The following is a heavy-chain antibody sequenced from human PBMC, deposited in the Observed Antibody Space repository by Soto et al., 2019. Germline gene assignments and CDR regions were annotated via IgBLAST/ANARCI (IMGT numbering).Heavy chain of an antibody. D-gene: IGHD5-18*01. CDR2: ISGSGDST. V-gene: IGHV3-23*01. CDR3: ATLYQRGYGYGPENY. Sequence: GGSLRLSCAASGFTFSSYAMSWVRQAPGKGLEWVSAISGSGDSTYYADSVKGRFTISRDNSKNTLYMQINSLRAEDTAVYYCATLYQRGYGYGPENYWGQGTLVTVSS. J-gene: IGHJ4*02. CDR1: GFTFSSYA.